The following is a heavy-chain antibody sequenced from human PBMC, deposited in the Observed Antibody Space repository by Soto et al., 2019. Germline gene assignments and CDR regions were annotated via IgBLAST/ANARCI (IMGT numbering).Heavy chain of an antibody. V-gene: IGHV3-13*01. J-gene: IGHJ6*02. CDR1: GFTFSSYD. Sequence: PGGSLRLSCAASGFTFSSYDMHWVRQATGKGLEWVSAIGTAGDTYYPGSVKGRFTISRENAKNSLYLQMNSLRAGDTAVYYCARDSKSEKYSSGWNSDYGMDVWGQGTTVTVSS. CDR2: IGTAGDT. D-gene: IGHD6-19*01. CDR3: ARDSKSEKYSSGWNSDYGMDV.